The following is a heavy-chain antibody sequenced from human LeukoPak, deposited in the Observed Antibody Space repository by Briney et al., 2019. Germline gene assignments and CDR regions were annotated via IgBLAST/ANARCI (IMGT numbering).Heavy chain of an antibody. V-gene: IGHV4-59*01. CDR3: AGVEVAGTLQLDY. J-gene: IGHJ4*02. Sequence: SETLSLTCTVSGGSISSYYWSWIRQPPGKGLEWIGYIYYSGSTNYNPSLKSRVTISVDTSKNQFSLKLSSVTAADTAVYYCAGVEVAGTLQLDYWGQGTLVTVSS. CDR1: GGSISSYY. CDR2: IYYSGST. D-gene: IGHD6-19*01.